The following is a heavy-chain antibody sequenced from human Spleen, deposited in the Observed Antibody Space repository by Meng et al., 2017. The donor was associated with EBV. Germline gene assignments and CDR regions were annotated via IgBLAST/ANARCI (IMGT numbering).Heavy chain of an antibody. Sequence: QVQLRGPGPGLVKPSGTLSLPCGVSGAPISSSHWWSWVRQTPGKGLEWIGEIFDSGTTNYNPSLKSRVTISVDESKRRFSLNLSSVTAADTAVYYCARGTSRPSMYYFDYWGQGTLVTVSS. CDR3: ARGTSRPSMYYFDY. CDR2: IFDSGTT. D-gene: IGHD6-13*01. V-gene: IGHV4-4*02. CDR1: GAPISSSHW. J-gene: IGHJ4*02.